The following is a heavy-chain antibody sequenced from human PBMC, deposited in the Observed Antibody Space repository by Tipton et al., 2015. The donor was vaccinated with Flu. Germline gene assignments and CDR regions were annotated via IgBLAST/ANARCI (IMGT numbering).Heavy chain of an antibody. CDR1: GGSISSSSYY. J-gene: IGHJ5*02. CDR2: IYYSGST. D-gene: IGHD2-21*01. V-gene: IGHV4-39*07. Sequence: TLSLTCTVSGGSISSSSYYWGWIRQPPGKGLEWIGSIYYSGSTNYNPSLKSRVTISVDTSKNQFSLKLSSVTAADTAVYYCAREWGVVGWFDPWGQGTLVTVSS. CDR3: AREWGVVGWFDP.